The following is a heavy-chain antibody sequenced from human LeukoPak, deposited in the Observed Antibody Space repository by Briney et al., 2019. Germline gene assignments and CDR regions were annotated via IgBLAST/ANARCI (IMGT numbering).Heavy chain of an antibody. CDR2: VYYSGST. CDR3: ARAVNYCSSTSCSLGMDV. CDR1: GGSISSGDYY. V-gene: IGHV4-30-4*01. D-gene: IGHD2-2*01. J-gene: IGHJ6*02. Sequence: SQTLSLTCTVSGGSISSGDYYWSWIRQPPGKGLEWIGYVYYSGSTYYNPSLKSRVTISVDTSKNQFSLKLSSVTAADTAVYYCARAVNYCSSTSCSLGMDVWGQGTTVTVSS.